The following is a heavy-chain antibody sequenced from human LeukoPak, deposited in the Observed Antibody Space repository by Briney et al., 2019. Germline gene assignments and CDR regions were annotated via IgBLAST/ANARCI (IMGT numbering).Heavy chain of an antibody. Sequence: ASVKVSCKAFGYTLTDYGISRVRQAPGQGLEWMGWITAYTGDTNYAQKLQGRFTMTTDTSTSTAYMELRSLTSDDTAVYYCARARIFDYWGQGTLVTVSS. V-gene: IGHV1-18*01. CDR1: GYTLTDYG. CDR2: ITAYTGDT. J-gene: IGHJ4*02. CDR3: ARARIFDY. D-gene: IGHD2-15*01.